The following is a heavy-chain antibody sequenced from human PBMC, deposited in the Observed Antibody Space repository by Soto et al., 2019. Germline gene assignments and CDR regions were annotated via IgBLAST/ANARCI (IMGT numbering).Heavy chain of an antibody. V-gene: IGHV2-5*01. CDR1: GFSLSTSGVG. CDR2: IYWNDDK. CDR3: AHTPFRYFDWFHDWFDS. D-gene: IGHD3-9*01. Sequence: SGPTLVNPTQTLTLTCTFTGFSLSTSGVGVGWIRQPPGKALEWLALIYWNDDKRYSPSLKSRLTITKDTSKNQAVLTMTNMDPVDTATYYCAHTPFRYFDWFHDWFDSWGQGSLVTGSS. J-gene: IGHJ5*01.